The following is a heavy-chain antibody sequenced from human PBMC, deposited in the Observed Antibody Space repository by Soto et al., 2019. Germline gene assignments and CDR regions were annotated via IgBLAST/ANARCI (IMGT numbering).Heavy chain of an antibody. Sequence: PSETLSLTCTVPGGSISSYYWSWIRQPPGKGLEWIGYVYYSGSTNYNPSLKSRVTISVDTSKNQFSLKLSSVTAADTAVYYCARVRDVDTAMVTWYYFDYWGQGTLVTVSS. CDR3: ARVRDVDTAMVTWYYFDY. D-gene: IGHD5-18*01. CDR1: GGSISSYY. J-gene: IGHJ4*02. CDR2: VYYSGST. V-gene: IGHV4-59*01.